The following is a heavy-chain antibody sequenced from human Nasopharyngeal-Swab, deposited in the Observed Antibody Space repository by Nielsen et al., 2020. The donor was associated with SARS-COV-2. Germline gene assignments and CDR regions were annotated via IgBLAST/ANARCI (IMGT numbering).Heavy chain of an antibody. D-gene: IGHD4-23*01. V-gene: IGHV1-3*01. CDR2: INAGNGNT. Sequence: ASVKVSCKASGYTFTSYAMHWVRQAPGQRLEWMGWINAGNGNTKYSQKFQGRVTITRDTSASTAYTELSSLRSEDAAVYYCARAKGGGKGFYFDYWGQGTLVTVSS. CDR1: GYTFTSYA. CDR3: ARAKGGGKGFYFDY. J-gene: IGHJ4*02.